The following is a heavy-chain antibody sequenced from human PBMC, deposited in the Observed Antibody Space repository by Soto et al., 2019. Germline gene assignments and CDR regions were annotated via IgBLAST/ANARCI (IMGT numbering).Heavy chain of an antibody. CDR3: AHQYGGYVSDYYYGMDV. CDR2: IYWNDDK. CDR1: GFSLSTSGVG. Sequence: SGPTVVNHTPTLTLTCTFSGFSLSTSGVGVGWIRQPPGKALERLALIYWNDDKRYSQSLKSRLTITKDTSKNQVVLTMTSMDPVDTATYYCAHQYGGYVSDYYYGMDVWGQGTTVTLSS. J-gene: IGHJ6*02. V-gene: IGHV2-5*01. D-gene: IGHD5-12*01.